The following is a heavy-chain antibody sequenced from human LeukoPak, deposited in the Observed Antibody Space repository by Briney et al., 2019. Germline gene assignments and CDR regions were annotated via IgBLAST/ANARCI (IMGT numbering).Heavy chain of an antibody. V-gene: IGHV3-21*01. CDR1: GFTFSSYS. D-gene: IGHD2/OR15-2a*01. Sequence: PGGSLRLSCAASGFTFSSYSMNWVRQAPGKGLEWVSSISRSSSYIYYADSVKGRFTISRDNAKNSLYLQMNSLRAEDTAVYYCARDLYGARSEGVDWGQGTLVTVSS. J-gene: IGHJ4*02. CDR2: ISRSSSYI. CDR3: ARDLYGARSEGVD.